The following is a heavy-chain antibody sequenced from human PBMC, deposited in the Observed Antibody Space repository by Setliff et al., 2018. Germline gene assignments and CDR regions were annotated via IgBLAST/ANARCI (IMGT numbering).Heavy chain of an antibody. D-gene: IGHD5-12*01. CDR3: ARDPRGDSCFDRFRGAFNS. CDR1: GYIFSTYG. Sequence: GASVKVSCKASGYIFSTYGITWVRQAPGQGLEWMGWISANNGHTKYVQKFQGRVTMTTDTSTATAYMELRGLRSDDTAVYYCARDPRGDSCFDRFRGAFNSWGQGTMVT. J-gene: IGHJ3*02. V-gene: IGHV1-18*01. CDR2: ISANNGHT.